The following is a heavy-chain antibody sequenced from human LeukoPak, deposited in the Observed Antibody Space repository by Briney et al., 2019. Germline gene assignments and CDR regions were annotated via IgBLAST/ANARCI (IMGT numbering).Heavy chain of an antibody. CDR1: GFTFSSYG. V-gene: IGHV3-NL1*01. CDR3: ARGGYDLRHAEGY. Sequence: GGSLRLSCAASGFTFSSYGMHWVRQAPGKGLEWVSGISGDAGRTYYADSVKGRFTISRDNSKNTLYLQMNSLRAEDTAVYYCARGGYDLRHAEGYWGQGTLVIVSS. CDR2: ISGDAGRT. J-gene: IGHJ4*02. D-gene: IGHD5-12*01.